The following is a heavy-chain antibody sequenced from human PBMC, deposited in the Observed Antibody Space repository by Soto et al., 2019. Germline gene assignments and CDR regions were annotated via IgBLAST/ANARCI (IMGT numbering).Heavy chain of an antibody. CDR2: INHSGST. CDR3: ARGFGYYYYGMDV. D-gene: IGHD3-16*01. J-gene: IGHJ6*02. V-gene: IGHV4-34*01. Sequence: LSLTCAVYGGSFSGYYWSWIRQPPGKGLEWIGEINHSGSTNYNPSLKSRVTISVDTSKNQFSLKLSSVTDADTAVYYCARGFGYYYYGMDVWGQGTTVTVSS. CDR1: GGSFSGYY.